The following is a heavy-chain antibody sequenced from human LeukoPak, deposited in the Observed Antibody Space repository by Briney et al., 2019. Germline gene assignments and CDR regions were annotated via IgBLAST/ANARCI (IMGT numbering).Heavy chain of an antibody. Sequence: SVKVSCKASGFTFTSSAMQWVRQARGQRLEWIGWIVVGSGNTNYAQKFQGRVTITADKSTSTAYMELSSLRSEDTAVYYCARGGILTGYEGYYFDYWGQGTLVTVSS. CDR2: IVVGSGNT. V-gene: IGHV1-58*02. CDR3: ARGGILTGYEGYYFDY. CDR1: GFTFTSSA. J-gene: IGHJ4*02. D-gene: IGHD3-9*01.